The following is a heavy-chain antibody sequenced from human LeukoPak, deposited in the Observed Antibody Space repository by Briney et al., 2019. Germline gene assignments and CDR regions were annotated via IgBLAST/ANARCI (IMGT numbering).Heavy chain of an antibody. J-gene: IGHJ3*02. CDR1: GFTFSSYS. V-gene: IGHV3-48*01. D-gene: IGHD2-15*01. CDR3: ARDARYCSGGSCGYDAFDI. Sequence: HAGGSLRLSCAASGFTFSSYSMNWVRQAPGKGLEWVSYISSSSSTIYYADSVKGRFTISRDNAKNSLYLQMNSLRAEDTAVYYCARDARYCSGGSCGYDAFDIWGQGTMATVSS. CDR2: ISSSSSTI.